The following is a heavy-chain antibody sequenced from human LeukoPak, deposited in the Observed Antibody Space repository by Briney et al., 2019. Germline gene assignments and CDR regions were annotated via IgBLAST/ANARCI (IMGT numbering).Heavy chain of an antibody. CDR2: IYHSGST. V-gene: IGHV4-59*12. D-gene: IGHD3-22*01. J-gene: IGHJ4*02. CDR3: ARVGNYYDSSGYYFFDY. Sequence: PSETLSLTCTVSGGSISSYYWSWIRQPPGKGLEWIGEIYHSGSTNYNPSLKSRVTISVDKSKNQFSLKLSSVTAADTAVYYCARVGNYYDSSGYYFFDYWGQGTLVTVSS. CDR1: GGSISSYY.